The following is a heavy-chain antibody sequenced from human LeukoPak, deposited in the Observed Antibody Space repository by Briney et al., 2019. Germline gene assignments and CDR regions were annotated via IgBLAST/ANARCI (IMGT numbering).Heavy chain of an antibody. CDR3: GRDLLGCSGGACYSSDY. CDR1: GYIFINYG. D-gene: IGHD2-15*01. J-gene: IGHJ4*02. CDR2: VSGDSTNT. V-gene: IGHV1-18*01. Sequence: ASVKVSCKASGYIFINYGITWVRQAPGQRLEWMGWVSGDSTNTNLAQRFQDRVTMTTDTSTNTAYMELRSLTSDDTAVYYCGRDLLGCSGGACYSSDYWGRGTLVTVSS.